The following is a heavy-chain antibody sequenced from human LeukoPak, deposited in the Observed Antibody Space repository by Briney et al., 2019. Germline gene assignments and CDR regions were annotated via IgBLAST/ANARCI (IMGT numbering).Heavy chain of an antibody. D-gene: IGHD4/OR15-4a*01. Sequence: PSETLSLTCTVSGGSISSYYWSWIRQPPGKGLEWIGYIYYSGSTNYNPSLKSRVTISVDTSKNQFSLKLSSVTAADTAVYYCARALFLENGPNYYYYMDVWGKGTTATVSS. CDR2: IYYSGST. V-gene: IGHV4-59*01. CDR3: ARALFLENGPNYYYYMDV. J-gene: IGHJ6*03. CDR1: GGSISSYY.